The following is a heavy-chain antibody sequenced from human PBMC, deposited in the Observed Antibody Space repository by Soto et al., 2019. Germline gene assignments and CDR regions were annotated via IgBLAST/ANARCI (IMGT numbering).Heavy chain of an antibody. CDR3: ARDRGTSGPYYFDY. J-gene: IGHJ4*02. D-gene: IGHD2-8*01. CDR2: INPNSGGT. CDR1: GYTFTGYY. Sequence: ASVKVSCKASGYTFTGYYMHWVRQAPGQGLEWMGWINPNSGGTNYAQKFQGRVTMTRDTSISTAYMELRSLRSDDTAAYYCARDRGTSGPYYFDYWGQGTLVTVSS. V-gene: IGHV1-2*02.